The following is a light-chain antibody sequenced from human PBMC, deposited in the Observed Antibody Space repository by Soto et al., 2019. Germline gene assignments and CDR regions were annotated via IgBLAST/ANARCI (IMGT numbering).Light chain of an antibody. CDR3: QQRTNWPLT. CDR2: DAS. Sequence: EIVLTQSPATLSLSPGERATLSFRASQSISGYLAWYQQKRGQAPRLLIYDASNRATGIPARFSGSGSGTDFTLTISSLEPEDFAVYYCQQRTNWPLTFGGGTKVDIK. J-gene: IGKJ4*01. CDR1: QSISGY. V-gene: IGKV3-11*01.